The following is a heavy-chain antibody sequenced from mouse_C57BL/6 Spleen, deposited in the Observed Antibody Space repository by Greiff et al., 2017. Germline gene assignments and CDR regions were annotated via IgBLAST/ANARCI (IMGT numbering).Heavy chain of an antibody. Sequence: LVESGAELARPGASVKMSCKASGYTFTSYTMHWVKQRPGQGLEWIGYINPSSGYTKYNQKFKDKATLTADKSSSTAYMQLSSLTSEDSAVYYCARDGSSYYFDYWGQGTTLTVSS. CDR2: INPSSGYT. CDR1: GYTFTSYT. J-gene: IGHJ2*01. V-gene: IGHV1-4*01. D-gene: IGHD1-1*01. CDR3: ARDGSSYYFDY.